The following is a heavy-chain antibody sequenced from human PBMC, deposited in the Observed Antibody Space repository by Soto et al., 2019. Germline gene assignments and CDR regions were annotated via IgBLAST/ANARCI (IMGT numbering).Heavy chain of an antibody. J-gene: IGHJ3*02. Sequence: ASVKVSCKSSGYSFSNYNFCWVRQAPGQGLEWLGWISGYNGNTNYAQKLQGRVTMTTDSFTSTAYMELRSLRSDDTAVYYCARDKVWGGFDIWGQGTLVTVSS. V-gene: IGHV1-18*01. CDR1: GYSFSNYN. D-gene: IGHD3-16*01. CDR3: ARDKVWGGFDI. CDR2: ISGYNGNT.